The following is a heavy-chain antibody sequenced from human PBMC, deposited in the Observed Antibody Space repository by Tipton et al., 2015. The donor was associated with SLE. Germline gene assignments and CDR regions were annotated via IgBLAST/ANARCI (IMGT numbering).Heavy chain of an antibody. Sequence: QVQLVQSGAEVKKPGSSVKVSCKASGGTFNSYAISWVRQAPGQGLEWMGGIIPIFGTANYAQKFQGRVTITADKSTSTAYMELSSLRSEDTAVYYCARDLPGSSGWRDYYMDVWGKGTTVTVSS. V-gene: IGHV1-69*06. D-gene: IGHD6-19*01. CDR1: GGTFNSYA. CDR3: ARDLPGSSGWRDYYMDV. CDR2: IIPIFGTA. J-gene: IGHJ6*03.